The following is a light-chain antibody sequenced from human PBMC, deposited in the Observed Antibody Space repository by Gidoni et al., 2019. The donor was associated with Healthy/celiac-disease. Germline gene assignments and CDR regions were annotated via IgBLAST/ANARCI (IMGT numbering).Light chain of an antibody. CDR2: GAS. Sequence: SVLTQYPGTLSLSPVERATLSCRASQNVSSNNLAWYQQKPGQAPRALTYGASSRATGIPDRFSGSGSGTDFTLTTSTLEPEDFAVYYSQQYGSSPNTFGQGTKVEIK. J-gene: IGKJ1*01. V-gene: IGKV3-20*01. CDR3: QQYGSSPNT. CDR1: QNVSSNN.